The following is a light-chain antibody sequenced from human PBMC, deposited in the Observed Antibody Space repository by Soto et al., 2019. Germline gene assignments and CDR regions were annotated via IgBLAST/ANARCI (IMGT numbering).Light chain of an antibody. V-gene: IGKV3-15*01. CDR2: GAS. Sequence: EIVMTQSQATMSVSPGERATLSCRASQYIGSNLAWYQQKPGQAPRLLIYGASTRATGIPARFSGSGSGTEFTLTISSLQSEDFAVYYCEQYNNWPITFGQGTRLEIK. CDR1: QYIGSN. CDR3: EQYNNWPIT. J-gene: IGKJ5*01.